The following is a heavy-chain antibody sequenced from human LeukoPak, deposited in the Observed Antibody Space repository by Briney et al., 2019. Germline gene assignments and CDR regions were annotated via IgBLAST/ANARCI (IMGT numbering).Heavy chain of an antibody. D-gene: IGHD3-16*01. CDR3: ARDAWGSLANWFDP. CDR1: GYTFTGYY. J-gene: IGHJ5*02. Sequence: ASVKVSCKASGYTFTGYYMHWVRQAPGQGLEWMGWINPNSGGTNYAQKFQGWVTMTRDTSISTAYMELSRLRSDDTAVYYCARDAWGSLANWFDPWGQGTLVTVSS. CDR2: INPNSGGT. V-gene: IGHV1-2*04.